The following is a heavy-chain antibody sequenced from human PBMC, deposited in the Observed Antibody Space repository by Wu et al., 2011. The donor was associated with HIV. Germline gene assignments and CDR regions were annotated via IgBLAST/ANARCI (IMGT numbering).Heavy chain of an antibody. J-gene: IGHJ6*02. CDR2: IIPIFGTA. V-gene: IGHV1-69*05. CDR3: ARGNYGGNVVFYYYYGMDV. CDR1: GGTFSSYA. D-gene: IGHD4-23*01. Sequence: QVQLVQSGAEVKKPGSSVKVSCKASGGTFSSYAISWVRQAPGQGLEWMGGIIPIFGTANYAQKFQGRVTITTDESTSTAYMELSSLRSEDTAVYYCARGNYGGNVVFYYYYGMDVWGQGTTVTGLL.